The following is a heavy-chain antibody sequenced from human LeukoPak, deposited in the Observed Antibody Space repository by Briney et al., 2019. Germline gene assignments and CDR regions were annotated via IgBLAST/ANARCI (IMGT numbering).Heavy chain of an antibody. D-gene: IGHD3-3*01. J-gene: IGHJ4*02. V-gene: IGHV3-7*01. CDR2: IKQDGSEK. CDR1: GFTFSSYW. CDR3: ATYDFWSGYSHYDY. Sequence: PGGSLRLSCAASGFTFSSYWMSWVRQAPGKGLEWVANIKQDGSEKYYVDSVKGRFTISRDNAKNSLYLQMNSLRAEDTAVYYCATYDFWSGYSHYDYWGQGTLVTVSS.